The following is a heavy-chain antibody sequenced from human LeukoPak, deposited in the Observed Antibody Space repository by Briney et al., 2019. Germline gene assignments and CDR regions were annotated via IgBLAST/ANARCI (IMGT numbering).Heavy chain of an antibody. D-gene: IGHD2-21*01. CDR3: ARAPATSCRGAFCYPFDL. Sequence: GGSLRLSCAASGFPLSSYAMSWVRQVPGKGLEWVSATSSSDDGTYHADSVRGRFTIYRDNFRNTLYLQMNRLRVEDAALYYCARAPATSCRGAFCYPFDLWGQGVLVTVSS. CDR2: TSSSDDGT. V-gene: IGHV3-23*01. CDR1: GFPLSSYA. J-gene: IGHJ4*02.